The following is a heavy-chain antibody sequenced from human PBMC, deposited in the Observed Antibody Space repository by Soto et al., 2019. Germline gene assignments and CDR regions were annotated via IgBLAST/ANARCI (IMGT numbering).Heavy chain of an antibody. CDR3: ARWAEPPSYYDFWSGLDY. J-gene: IGHJ4*02. CDR1: GGSISSGGYY. Sequence: SETLSLTCTVSGGSISSGGYYWSWIRQHPGKGLEWIGEIYHSGSTNYNPSLKSRVTISVDKSKNQFSLKLSSVTAADTAVYYCARWAEPPSYYDFWSGLDYWGQGTLVTVSS. CDR2: IYHSGST. V-gene: IGHV4-39*07. D-gene: IGHD3-3*01.